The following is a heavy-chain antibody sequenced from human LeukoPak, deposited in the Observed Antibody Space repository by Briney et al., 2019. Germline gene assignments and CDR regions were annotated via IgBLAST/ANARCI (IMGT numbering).Heavy chain of an antibody. Sequence: SQTLSLTCAVSGDSLNSGDSYWTWIRQPPGKGLEWIGYIYHSGSTYYNPSLGSRVTMSLDTSKDQFSLRLSSVTAADTAVYYCARFDNHYLALDYWGPGTLVTVSS. CDR1: GDSLNSGDSY. CDR2: IYHSGST. D-gene: IGHD1-26*01. CDR3: ARFDNHYLALDY. V-gene: IGHV4-30-4*01. J-gene: IGHJ4*02.